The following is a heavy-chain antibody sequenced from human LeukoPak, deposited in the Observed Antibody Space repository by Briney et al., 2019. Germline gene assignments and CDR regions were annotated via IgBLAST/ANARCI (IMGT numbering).Heavy chain of an antibody. V-gene: IGHV3-30*04. CDR1: GFTFSSYA. CDR2: ISYDGSNK. Sequence: PGGSLRLSCAASGFTFSSYAMHWVRQAPGKGLGWVAVISYDGSNKYYADSVKGRFTISRDNSKNTLYLQMNSLRAEDTAVYYCARAKTGKRIAAAGSYGMDVWGQGTTVTVSS. CDR3: ARAKTGKRIAAAGSYGMDV. J-gene: IGHJ6*02. D-gene: IGHD6-13*01.